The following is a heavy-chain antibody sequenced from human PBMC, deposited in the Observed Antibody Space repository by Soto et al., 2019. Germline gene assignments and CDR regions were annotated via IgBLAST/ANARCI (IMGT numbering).Heavy chain of an antibody. J-gene: IGHJ4*02. CDR2: ISSSSSYT. CDR1: GFTFSDYY. V-gene: IGHV3-11*05. CDR3: AGDPTTIAAADY. Sequence: GGSLRLSCAASGFTFSDYYMSWIRQAPGKGLEWVSYISSSSSYTNYADSVKGRFTISRDNAKNSLYLQMNSLRAEDTAVYYCAGDPTTIAAADYWGQGTLVTVSS. D-gene: IGHD6-13*01.